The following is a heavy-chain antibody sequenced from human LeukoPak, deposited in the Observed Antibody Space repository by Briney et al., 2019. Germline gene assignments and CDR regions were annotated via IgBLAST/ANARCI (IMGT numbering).Heavy chain of an antibody. J-gene: IGHJ4*02. CDR2: IYYSGST. CDR3: ARVGGYFDY. V-gene: IGHV4-31*03. CDR1: GGSISSGGYY. Sequence: SQTPSLTCTVSGGSISSGGYYWSWIRQHPGKGLEWIGHIYYSGSTYYNPSLKSRVAISADTSKNQFSLRLSSVTAADTAVYYCARVGGYFDYWGQGALVTVSS. D-gene: IGHD3-10*01.